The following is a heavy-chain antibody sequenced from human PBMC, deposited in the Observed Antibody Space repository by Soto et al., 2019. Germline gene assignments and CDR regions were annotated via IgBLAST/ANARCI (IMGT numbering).Heavy chain of an antibody. CDR2: INPSGGST. V-gene: IGHV1-46*01. CDR3: ARTYSSSSSWGYYFDY. J-gene: IGHJ4*02. Sequence: RASVKVSCKASGYTFTSYYMHWVRQAPGQGLEWMGVINPSGGSTSYAQNFQGRVTMTRDTSTSTVYMELSSLRSEDTAVYYCARTYSSSSSWGYYFDYWGQGTLVTVSS. D-gene: IGHD6-6*01. CDR1: GYTFTSYY.